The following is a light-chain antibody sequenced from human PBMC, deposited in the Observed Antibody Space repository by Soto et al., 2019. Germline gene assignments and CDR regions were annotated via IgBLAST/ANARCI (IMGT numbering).Light chain of an antibody. CDR1: LSVYSS. V-gene: IGKV3-20*01. CDR3: QHYGASPWT. J-gene: IGKJ1*01. CDR2: RAS. Sequence: EIVMTQSPATLSVSPGERATLSCRASLSVYSSLAWYQQKPGQAPRVLIYRASIRATGISDRFSGSGSRTDFTLTISRLEPEDFAVYYCQHYGASPWTFGQGTKVDIK.